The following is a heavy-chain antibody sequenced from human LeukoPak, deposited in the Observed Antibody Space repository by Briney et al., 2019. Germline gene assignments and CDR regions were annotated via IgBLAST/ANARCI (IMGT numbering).Heavy chain of an antibody. CDR3: ARDGPTGDFLYAFDI. J-gene: IGHJ3*02. Sequence: PSQTLSLTCSVSGGSISSGDYYWSWIRQPPGKGLEWIGYIFYSGSTYYNPSLKSRVTISVDTSKNQFSLKPNSVTPEDTAVYYCARDGPTGDFLYAFDIWGQGTMVTVSS. V-gene: IGHV4-30-4*01. CDR2: IFYSGST. CDR1: GGSISSGDYY. D-gene: IGHD7-27*01.